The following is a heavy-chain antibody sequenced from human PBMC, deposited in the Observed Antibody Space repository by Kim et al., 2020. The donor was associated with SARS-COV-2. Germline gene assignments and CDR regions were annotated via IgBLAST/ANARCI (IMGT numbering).Heavy chain of an antibody. CDR2: ISGSGGST. D-gene: IGHD2-2*01. CDR1: GFTFSSYA. Sequence: GGSLRLSCAASGFTFSSYAMSWVRQAPGKGLEWVSAISGSGGSTYYADSVKGRFTISRDNSKNTLYLQMNSLRAEDTAVYYCAKDERTAYQLLTLRYYAVDYWGQGTLVTVSS. CDR3: AKDERTAYQLLTLRYYAVDY. J-gene: IGHJ4*02. V-gene: IGHV3-23*01.